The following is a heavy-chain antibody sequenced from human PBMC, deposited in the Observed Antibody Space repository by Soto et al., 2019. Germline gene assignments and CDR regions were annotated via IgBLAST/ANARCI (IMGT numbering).Heavy chain of an antibody. Sequence: QVQLVQSGAEVKKPGASVKVSCKASGYTFTSYAMHWVRQAPGQRLEWMGWINDGNGNTKYLHKFQGRVTINREITRSTADMAPMNLRSEDTGFYYCARDVGATGDGGQGTLVTVSS. CDR2: INDGNGNT. J-gene: IGHJ4*02. D-gene: IGHD1-26*01. CDR1: GYTFTSYA. CDR3: ARDVGATGD. V-gene: IGHV1-3*01.